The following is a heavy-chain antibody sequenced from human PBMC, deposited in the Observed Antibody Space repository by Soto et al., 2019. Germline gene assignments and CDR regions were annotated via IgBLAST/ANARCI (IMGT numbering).Heavy chain of an antibody. J-gene: IGHJ6*02. CDR3: ARDRCSSTSCYRNYYYGMDV. V-gene: IGHV1-69*13. D-gene: IGHD2-2*02. CDR1: VGTFSSYA. CDR2: IIPIFGTA. Sequence: SVKVSCKASVGTFSSYAISWVRQAPGQGLEWMGGIIPIFGTANYAQKFQGRVTITADESTSTAYMELSSLRSEDTAVYYCARDRCSSTSCYRNYYYGMDVWGQGPTVTVSS.